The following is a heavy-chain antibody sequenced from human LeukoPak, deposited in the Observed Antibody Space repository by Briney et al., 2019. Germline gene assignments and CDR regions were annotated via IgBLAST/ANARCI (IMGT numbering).Heavy chain of an antibody. V-gene: IGHV4-59*12. Sequence: SETLSLTCTVSGGSISSYYWSWIRQPPGKGLEWIGYIYYSGSTNYNPSLKSRVTISVDTSKNQFSLKLSSVTAADTAVYYCARGSLTYYYDSSGYRRGGYWFDPWGQGTLVTVSS. CDR1: GGSISSYY. CDR2: IYYSGST. CDR3: ARGSLTYYYDSSGYRRGGYWFDP. D-gene: IGHD3-22*01. J-gene: IGHJ5*02.